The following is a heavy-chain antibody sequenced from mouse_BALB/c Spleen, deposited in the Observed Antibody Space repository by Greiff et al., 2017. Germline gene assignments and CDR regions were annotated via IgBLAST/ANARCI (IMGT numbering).Heavy chain of an antibody. CDR1: GYTFTSYV. CDR2: INPYNDGT. J-gene: IGHJ4*01. D-gene: IGHD2-14*01. V-gene: IGHV1-14*01. Sequence: VQLQQSGPELVKPGASVKMSCKASGYTFTSYVMHWVKQKPGQGLEWIGYINPYNDGTKYNEKFKGKATLTSDISSSTAYMELSSLTSEDSAVYYCARSRGYDSYAMDYWGQGTSVTVSS. CDR3: ARSRGYDSYAMDY.